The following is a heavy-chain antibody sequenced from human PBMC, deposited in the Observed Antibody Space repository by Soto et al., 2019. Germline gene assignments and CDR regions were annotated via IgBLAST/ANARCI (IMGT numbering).Heavy chain of an antibody. CDR1: GYIFTSYW. Sequence: GESLKISCNGSGYIFTSYWISWGRQMPGKGLEWMGRIDPSDSYTNYSPSFQGHVTISADKSISTAYLQWSSLKASDTAMYYCASLRYSSGWYIDYWGQGTLVTVSS. V-gene: IGHV5-10-1*01. D-gene: IGHD6-19*01. J-gene: IGHJ4*02. CDR2: IDPSDSYT. CDR3: ASLRYSSGWYIDY.